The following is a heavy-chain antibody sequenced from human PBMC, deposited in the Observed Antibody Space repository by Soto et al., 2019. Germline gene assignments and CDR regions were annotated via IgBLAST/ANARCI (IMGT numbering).Heavy chain of an antibody. Sequence: QVQLQQSGPGLVKPSGTLSLTCAVSGDSITTNKWWSWVRQPPGKGLEWIGEVYHTGLTNYNGSLKRRVTVSVATSKNPFSLKPTSVTAADTAMYYCARDVAVPGESDRFDQWGQGTLVTVSS. CDR2: VYHTGLT. V-gene: IGHV4-4*02. CDR3: ARDVAVPGESDRFDQ. D-gene: IGHD6-19*01. CDR1: GDSITTNKW. J-gene: IGHJ4*02.